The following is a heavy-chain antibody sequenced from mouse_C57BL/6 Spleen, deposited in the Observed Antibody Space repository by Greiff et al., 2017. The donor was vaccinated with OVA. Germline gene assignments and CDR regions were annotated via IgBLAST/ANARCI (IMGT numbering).Heavy chain of an antibody. J-gene: IGHJ4*01. V-gene: IGHV3-8*01. CDR1: GYSITSDY. CDR2: ISYSGST. Sequence: EVKLMESGPGLAKPSQTLSLTCSVTGYSITSDYWNWIRKFPGNKLEYMGYISYSGSTYYNPSLKSRISITRHTYKNQYYLQLNSVTTEDTTTYYCARSPPYGTRDDWGQGTSVTVSS. D-gene: IGHD1-1*01. CDR3: ARSPPYGTRDD.